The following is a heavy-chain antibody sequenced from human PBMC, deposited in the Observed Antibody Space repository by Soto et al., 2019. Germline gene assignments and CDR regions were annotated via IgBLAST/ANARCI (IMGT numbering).Heavy chain of an antibody. V-gene: IGHV1-69*01. CDR1: GDTFIRYA. CDR2: VIPIFATP. D-gene: IGHD4-17*01. CDR3: ARFTLDFGDRCWYFDL. Sequence: QVQLVQSGAEVKKPGSSVKVSCKASGDTFIRYAISWVRQAPGQGLEWMGGVIPIFATPQYAQKCQGRVTITADESTTTAYMELSSLRSEDTAVYYCARFTLDFGDRCWYFDLWGRGTLVTVSS. J-gene: IGHJ2*01.